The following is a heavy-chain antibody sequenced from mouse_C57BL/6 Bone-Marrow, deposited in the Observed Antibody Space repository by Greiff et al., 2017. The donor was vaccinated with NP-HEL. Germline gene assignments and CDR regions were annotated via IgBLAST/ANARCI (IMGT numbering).Heavy chain of an antibody. CDR1: GFNIKDDY. D-gene: IGHD2-3*01. CDR2: IDPENGDT. V-gene: IGHV14-4*01. CDR3: TATYDGYEY. Sequence: EVQLQQSGAELVRPGASVKLSCTASGFNIKDDYMHWVKQRPGQGLEWIGWIDPENGDTEYASKFQGKATITADTSSNTAYLQLSSLTSEDTAVYYSTATYDGYEYWGQGTTLTVSS. J-gene: IGHJ2*01.